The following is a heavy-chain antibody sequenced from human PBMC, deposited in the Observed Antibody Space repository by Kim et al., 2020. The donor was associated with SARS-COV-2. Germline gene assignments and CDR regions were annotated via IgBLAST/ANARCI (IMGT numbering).Heavy chain of an antibody. D-gene: IGHD3-9*01. CDR2: ISYDGSNK. J-gene: IGHJ4*02. CDR3: ARDKSFDWLGFDY. V-gene: IGHV3-30-3*01. CDR1: GFTFSSYA. Sequence: GGSLRLSCAASGFTFSSYAMHWVRQAPGKGLEWVAVISYDGSNKYYADSVKGRFTISRDNSKNTLYLQMNSLRAEDTAVYYCARDKSFDWLGFDYWGQGTLVTVSS.